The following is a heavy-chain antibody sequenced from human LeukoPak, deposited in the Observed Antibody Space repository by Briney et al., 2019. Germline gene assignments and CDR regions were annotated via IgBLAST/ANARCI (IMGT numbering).Heavy chain of an antibody. CDR3: SRVGYSYGYFGYYYGMDV. CDR1: GGSSSGYY. Sequence: PSETLSLTCAVYGGSSSGYYWSWIRQPPGKGLEWIGEINHSGSTNYNPSLKSRVTISVDTSKNQFSLKLSSVTAADTAVYYCSRVGYSYGYFGYYYGMDVWGQGTTVTVSS. D-gene: IGHD5-18*01. CDR2: INHSGST. J-gene: IGHJ6*02. V-gene: IGHV4-34*01.